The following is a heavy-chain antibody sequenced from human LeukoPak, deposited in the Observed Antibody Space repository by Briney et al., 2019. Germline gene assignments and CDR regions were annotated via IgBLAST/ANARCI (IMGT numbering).Heavy chain of an antibody. CDR2: IYYSGST. V-gene: IGHV4-59*08. D-gene: IGHD3-22*01. Sequence: SETLSLTCTVSGGSIISYYWSWIRRPPGKGLEWIGYIYYSGSTNYNPSLKSRVTISVDTSKNQFSLKLSSVTAADTAVYYCARRYDSTLYYYYYMDVWGKGTTVTVSS. CDR1: GGSIISYY. J-gene: IGHJ6*03. CDR3: ARRYDSTLYYYYYMDV.